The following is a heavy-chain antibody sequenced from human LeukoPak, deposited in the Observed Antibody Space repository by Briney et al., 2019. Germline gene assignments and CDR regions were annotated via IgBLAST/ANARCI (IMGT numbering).Heavy chain of an antibody. CDR1: GYTFTSYG. V-gene: IGHV1-18*01. CDR2: ISAYNGNT. D-gene: IGHD2-2*02. J-gene: IGHJ5*02. Sequence: ASVKVSCKASGYTFTSYGISWVRQAPGQGLEWMGWISAYNGNTNYAQKLQGRVTMTTDTSTSTAYMELRSLRSDDTAVYYCARQQYQPLYLFGFWFDPWGQGTLVTVSS. CDR3: ARQQYQPLYLFGFWFDP.